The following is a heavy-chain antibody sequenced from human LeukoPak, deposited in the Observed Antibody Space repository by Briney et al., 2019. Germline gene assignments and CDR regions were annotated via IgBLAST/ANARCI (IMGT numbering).Heavy chain of an antibody. CDR1: GCSFTNYW. D-gene: IGHD2-15*01. CDR3: ARLVGCSGGRCYWAEGFDH. CDR2: IYPGDPDT. J-gene: IGHJ4*02. V-gene: IGHV5-51*01. Sequence: GESLKISCKGSGCSFTNYWIGWVRQMPGKGREWMGIIYPGDPDTRYILSFEGQFSISADKSINSAYLQWSSLKASDTAMYYCARLVGCSGGRCYWAEGFDHWGQGTLVTVSS.